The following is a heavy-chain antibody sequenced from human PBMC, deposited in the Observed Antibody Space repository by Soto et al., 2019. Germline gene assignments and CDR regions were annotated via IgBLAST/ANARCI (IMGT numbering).Heavy chain of an antibody. V-gene: IGHV4-61*01. D-gene: IGHD3-3*01. CDR3: ARDFAYFDS. CDR2: VYHTGRT. J-gene: IGHJ4*02. Sequence: QVQLQESGPGLVKPSETLSLTCTVSGGSFKSGSYPWSWIRQPPGKGLEWIGYVYHTGRTSYNPSLKSRVSISMDTSKNQCSLNLDSVTAADTAVYFCARDFAYFDSWGQGTLVTVSS. CDR1: GGSFKSGSYP.